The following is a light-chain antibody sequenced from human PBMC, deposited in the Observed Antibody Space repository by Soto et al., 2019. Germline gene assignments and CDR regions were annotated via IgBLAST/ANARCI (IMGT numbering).Light chain of an antibody. J-gene: IGKJ1*01. CDR2: GAS. CDR1: QSVSSSY. V-gene: IGKV3-20*01. CDR3: QQYDNSPLT. Sequence: EIVLTQSPGTLSLSPGERATLSCRASQSVSSSYLAWYQQKPGQAPRLLIYGASSRATGIPDKFSGSGSGTDFSLTISRLEPEDFAMYYCQQYDNSPLTFSQGTKVEIK.